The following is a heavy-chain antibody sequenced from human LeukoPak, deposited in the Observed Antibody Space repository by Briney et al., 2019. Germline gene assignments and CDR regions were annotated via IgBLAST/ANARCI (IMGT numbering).Heavy chain of an antibody. D-gene: IGHD3-22*01. CDR3: ARQYYYDSGGFSTYFDY. CDR2: IYTSGST. J-gene: IGHJ4*02. CDR1: GGSVSSHF. V-gene: IGHV4-4*07. Sequence: SGTLSLTCTVSGGSVSSHFWSWIRQPAGKGLEWIGRIYTSGSTNYNPSLKSRVTMSVDTSKNQFSLKLSSATAADTAVYYCARQYYYDSGGFSTYFDYWGQGTLVTVSS.